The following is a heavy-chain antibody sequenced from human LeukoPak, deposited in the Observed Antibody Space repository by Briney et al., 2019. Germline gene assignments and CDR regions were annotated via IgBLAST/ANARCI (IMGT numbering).Heavy chain of an antibody. CDR3: ARGAFVITIFGVVITQFDY. CDR1: GGSISSSSYY. D-gene: IGHD3-3*01. J-gene: IGHJ4*02. CDR2: INHSGST. V-gene: IGHV4-39*07. Sequence: SETLSLTCTVSGGSISSSSYYWSWIRQPPGKGLEWIGEINHSGSTNYNPSLKSRVTISVDTSKNQFSLKLSSVTAADTAVYYCARGAFVITIFGVVITQFDYWGQGTLVTVSS.